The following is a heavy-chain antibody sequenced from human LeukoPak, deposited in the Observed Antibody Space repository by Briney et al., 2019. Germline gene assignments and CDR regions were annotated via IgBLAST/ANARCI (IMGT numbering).Heavy chain of an antibody. J-gene: IGHJ6*03. CDR3: AKGSDQFNYYNYMDV. D-gene: IGHD3-3*01. CDR1: GFTFSRYV. Sequence: GGSLRLSCAASGFTFSRYVMSWVRQAPGKGLQWFSFISGSGGSTFYADSVKGRFTISRDNSKKTLYLQTSSLTAEDTAVYYCAKGSDQFNYYNYMDVWGKGTTVTVSS. V-gene: IGHV3-23*01. CDR2: ISGSGGST.